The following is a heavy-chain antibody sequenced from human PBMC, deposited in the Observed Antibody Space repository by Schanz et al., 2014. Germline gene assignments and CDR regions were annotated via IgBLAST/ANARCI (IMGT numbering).Heavy chain of an antibody. V-gene: IGHV4-30-4*08. CDR1: GASISSRDFY. CDR3: SRGECSSTSCHEVAPPDD. CDR2: ISYSGRT. J-gene: IGHJ4*02. Sequence: QVQLQESGPGLVKPSQTLSLPCTVSGASISSRDFYWSWIRQFPGKGLEWIGYISYSGRTYYSPSLKSRLTMSGDASKNQFSLRLSSVTAADTAIYYCSRGECSSTSCHEVAPPDDWGQGTLVTVSS. D-gene: IGHD2-2*01.